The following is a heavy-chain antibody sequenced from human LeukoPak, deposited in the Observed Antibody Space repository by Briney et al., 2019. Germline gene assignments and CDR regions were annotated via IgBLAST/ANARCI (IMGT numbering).Heavy chain of an antibody. Sequence: PSETLSLTCAVPGGSISRSNWWSWVRQPPGKGLGWIGEIYYSGGASYHPSVKSRVTISVDKSKNQFSLRLSSVTAADTAVYYCARVSSSWRNFDYWGQGTLVTVSS. V-gene: IGHV4-4*02. J-gene: IGHJ4*02. CDR1: GGSISRSNW. CDR2: IYYSGGA. CDR3: ARVSSSWRNFDY. D-gene: IGHD6-13*01.